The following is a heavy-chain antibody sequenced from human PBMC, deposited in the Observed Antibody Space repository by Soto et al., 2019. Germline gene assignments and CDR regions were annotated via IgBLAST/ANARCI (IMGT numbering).Heavy chain of an antibody. CDR3: ASVNLEWLLDY. Sequence: SETLSLTCAVYGGSFSGYFWSWIRQPPGKGLEWIGEIFHGGSTNYSPSLKSRVTISVDTSKNQFSLKLSSVTAADTAVYYCASVNLEWLLDYWGQGTLVTVSS. V-gene: IGHV4-34*12. CDR1: GGSFSGYF. CDR2: IFHGGST. J-gene: IGHJ4*02. D-gene: IGHD3-3*01.